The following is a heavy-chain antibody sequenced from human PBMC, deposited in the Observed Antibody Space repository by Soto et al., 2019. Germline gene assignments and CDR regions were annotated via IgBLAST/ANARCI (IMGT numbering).Heavy chain of an antibody. Sequence: SETLSLTCTVSGGSISSGDYYWSWIRQPPGKGLEWIGYIYYSGSTYYNPSLKSRVTISVDTSRNQFSLKLSSVTAADTAVYYCARDNILGILYGGMDVWGQGTTVTVSS. CDR1: GGSISSGDYY. J-gene: IGHJ6*02. CDR2: IYYSGST. D-gene: IGHD3-3*01. V-gene: IGHV4-30-4*01. CDR3: ARDNILGILYGGMDV.